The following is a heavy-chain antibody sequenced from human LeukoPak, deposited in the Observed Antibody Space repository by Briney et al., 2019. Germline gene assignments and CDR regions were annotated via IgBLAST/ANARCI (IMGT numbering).Heavy chain of an antibody. CDR1: DDSITMYY. CDR3: ARVSWFPGTSYYYMDV. V-gene: IGHV4-59*01. Sequence: SETLSLTCSVSDDSITMYYWTWIRQPPGKGLEWIGYVDHTGSTNFNPSLKSRVTISVDTSKNQFSLKLSSVTAADTAVYYCARVSWFPGTSYYYMDVWGKGTTVTVSS. D-gene: IGHD1-1*01. CDR2: VDHTGST. J-gene: IGHJ6*03.